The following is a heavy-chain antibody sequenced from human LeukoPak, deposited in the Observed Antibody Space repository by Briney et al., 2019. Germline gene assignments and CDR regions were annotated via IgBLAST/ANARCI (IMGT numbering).Heavy chain of an antibody. J-gene: IGHJ3*02. Sequence: GGSLRLSCAASGFTFISYGMHWVGQAPGKGLEWVSHISGSGISTYYADSVKGRFTFSRDNSKNTLYLQMNSLRAEDTAVYYCAKDRSIAAGDDAFDIWGQGTMVTVSS. V-gene: IGHV3-23*01. D-gene: IGHD6-13*01. CDR3: AKDRSIAAGDDAFDI. CDR2: ISGSGIST. CDR1: GFTFISYG.